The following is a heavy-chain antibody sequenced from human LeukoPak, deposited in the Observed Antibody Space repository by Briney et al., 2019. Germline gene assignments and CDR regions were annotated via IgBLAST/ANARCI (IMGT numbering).Heavy chain of an antibody. CDR1: GFTFSNAW. V-gene: IGHV3-15*01. CDR2: IKSKADGGTT. D-gene: IGHD5-18*01. CDR3: TTDSYDRKISWFDP. J-gene: IGHJ5*02. Sequence: GGSLRLSCSASGFTFSNAWMSWVRHAPGKGLEWVGRIKSKADGGTTDYAAPVHGRFTISRQDYKKTLYLEINSVKTEDTAVYYCTTDSYDRKISWFDPWGQGTLVTVSS.